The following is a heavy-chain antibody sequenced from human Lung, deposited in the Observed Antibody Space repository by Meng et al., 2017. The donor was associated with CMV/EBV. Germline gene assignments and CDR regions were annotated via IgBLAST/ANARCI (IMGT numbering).Heavy chain of an antibody. J-gene: IGHJ6*02. V-gene: IGHV3-30*04. Sequence: SXKISXAASGFTFSSYAMHWVRQAPGKGLEWVAVISYDGSNKYYADSVKGRFTISRDNSKNTLYLQMSSLRAEDTAVYYCARAIRGFYYYYVMDVWGQGXTVTVSS. CDR2: ISYDGSNK. CDR1: GFTFSSYA. CDR3: ARAIRGFYYYYVMDV. D-gene: IGHD3-22*01.